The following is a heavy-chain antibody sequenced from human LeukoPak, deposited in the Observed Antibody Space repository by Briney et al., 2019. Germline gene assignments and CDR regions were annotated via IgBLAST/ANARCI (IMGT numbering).Heavy chain of an antibody. Sequence: GGSLRLSCAASGFTFSGSAMHWVRQASGKGLEWVGRIRSKANSYATAYAASVKGRFTISRDDSKNTAYLQMNSLKTEDTAVYYCTRPYRGYSGYVGDYYGMDVWGQGTTVTVSS. D-gene: IGHD5-12*01. CDR3: TRPYRGYSGYVGDYYGMDV. V-gene: IGHV3-73*01. CDR1: GFTFSGSA. CDR2: IRSKANSYAT. J-gene: IGHJ6*02.